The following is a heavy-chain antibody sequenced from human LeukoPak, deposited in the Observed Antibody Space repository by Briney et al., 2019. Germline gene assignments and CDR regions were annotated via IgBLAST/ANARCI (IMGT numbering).Heavy chain of an antibody. V-gene: IGHV4-4*07. CDR3: AREMAAANHDFDI. CDR1: GGSISSYY. CDR2: IYTSGST. D-gene: IGHD2-15*01. Sequence: SETLSLTCTVSGGSISSYYWSWIRQPAGKGLGWIGRIYTSGSTNYNPSLKSRVTMSVDTSKHQFSLKLSSVTAADTDVYYCAREMAAANHDFDIWGQGKMVTVSS. J-gene: IGHJ3*02.